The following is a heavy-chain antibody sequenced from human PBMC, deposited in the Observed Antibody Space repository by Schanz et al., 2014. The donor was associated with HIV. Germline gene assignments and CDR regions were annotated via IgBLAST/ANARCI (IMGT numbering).Heavy chain of an antibody. CDR2: INHSGST. CDR1: GGSFSGYY. V-gene: IGHV4-34*02. CDR3: ARGVRRDCRTPDCNTGWFDP. D-gene: IGHD2-15*01. J-gene: IGHJ5*02. Sequence: QVHLQQWGAGLLKPSETLSLTCAVYGGSFSGYYWSWIRQPPGKGLEWIGEINHSGSTNYSPSLKGRVTISLDASKRQSSLNRASVTAADTAVYYCARGVRRDCRTPDCNTGWFDPWGQGTLVTVSS.